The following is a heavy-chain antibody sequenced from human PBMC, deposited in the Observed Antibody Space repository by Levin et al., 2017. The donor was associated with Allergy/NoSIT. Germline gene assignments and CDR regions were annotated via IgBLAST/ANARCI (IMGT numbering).Heavy chain of an antibody. Sequence: LSLTCAASGFPFSNYWMHWVRQAPGKGLVWVSHINSDGSNTNYADSVKGRFTISRDNAKNTLYLQMNSLRDEDTAVYYFARGGCSSTSCLDNWGQGTLVTVSP. V-gene: IGHV3-74*01. CDR3: ARGGCSSTSCLDN. J-gene: IGHJ4*02. CDR2: INSDGSNT. CDR1: GFPFSNYW. D-gene: IGHD2-2*01.